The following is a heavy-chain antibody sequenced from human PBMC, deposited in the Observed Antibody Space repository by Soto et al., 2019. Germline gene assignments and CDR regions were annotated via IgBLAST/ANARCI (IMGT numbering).Heavy chain of an antibody. CDR2: IDWDDDK. CDR1: GFSLSTSGMC. V-gene: IGHV2-70*01. D-gene: IGHD4-17*01. CDR3: ARGFRDYGGNSCGDDAFDI. Sequence: SGPTLVNPTQTLTLTCTFSGFSLSTSGMCVSWIRQPPGKALEWLALIDWDDDKYYSTSLKTRLTISKDTSKNQVVLTMTNMDPVDTATYYCARGFRDYGGNSCGDDAFDIWGQGTMVTVSS. J-gene: IGHJ3*02.